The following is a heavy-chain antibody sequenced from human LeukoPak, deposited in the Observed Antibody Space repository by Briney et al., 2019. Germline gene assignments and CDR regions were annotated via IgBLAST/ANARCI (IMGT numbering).Heavy chain of an antibody. CDR1: GYTFTSYD. Sequence: ASVKVSCKASGYTFTSYDINWVRQATGQGLEWMGWMNPNSGNTGYAQKFQGRVTITRNTSISTAYMELSSLRSEGTAVYYCARAGYDFWSGYPWFDPWGQGALVTVSS. CDR3: ARAGYDFWSGYPWFDP. V-gene: IGHV1-8*03. CDR2: MNPNSGNT. D-gene: IGHD3-3*01. J-gene: IGHJ5*02.